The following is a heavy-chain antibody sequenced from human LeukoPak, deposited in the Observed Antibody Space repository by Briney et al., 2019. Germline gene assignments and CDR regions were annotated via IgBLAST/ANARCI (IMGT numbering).Heavy chain of an antibody. CDR3: ARDRYYYGSGSYGY. CDR1: GFTFSSYW. Sequence: PGGSLRLSCAASGFTFSSYWMSWVRQAPGTGLEWVANIKQDGSEKYYVDSVKGRFTISRDNAKNSLYLQMNSLRVEDTAVYYCARDRYYYGSGSYGYWGQGTLVTVSS. V-gene: IGHV3-7*01. CDR2: IKQDGSEK. J-gene: IGHJ4*02. D-gene: IGHD3-10*01.